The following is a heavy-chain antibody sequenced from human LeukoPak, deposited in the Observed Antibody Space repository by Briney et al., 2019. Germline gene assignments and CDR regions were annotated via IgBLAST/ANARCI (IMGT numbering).Heavy chain of an antibody. V-gene: IGHV1-2*02. CDR3: ARDRPKLRYFDWLLSPRGMDV. CDR2: INPNSGGT. Sequence: ASVKVSCKASGYTFTGYYMHWVRQAPGPGLEWMGWINPNSGGTNYAQKFQGRVTMTRDTSISTAYMELSRLRSDDTAVYYCARDRPKLRYFDWLLSPRGMDVWGQGTTVTVSS. J-gene: IGHJ6*02. D-gene: IGHD3-9*01. CDR1: GYTFTGYY.